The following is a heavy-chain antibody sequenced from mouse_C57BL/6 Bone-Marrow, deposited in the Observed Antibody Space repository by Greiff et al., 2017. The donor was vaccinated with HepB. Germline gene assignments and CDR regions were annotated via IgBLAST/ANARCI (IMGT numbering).Heavy chain of an antibody. Sequence: DVMLVESGEGLVKPGGSLKLSCAASGFTFSSYAMSWVRQTPEKRLEWVAYISSGGDYIYYADTVKGRFTISRDNARNTLYLQMSSLKSEDTAMYYCTRDRATTVVGGFAYWGQGTLVTVSA. CDR1: GFTFSSYA. V-gene: IGHV5-9-1*02. D-gene: IGHD1-1*01. CDR3: TRDRATTVVGGFAY. CDR2: ISSGGDYI. J-gene: IGHJ3*01.